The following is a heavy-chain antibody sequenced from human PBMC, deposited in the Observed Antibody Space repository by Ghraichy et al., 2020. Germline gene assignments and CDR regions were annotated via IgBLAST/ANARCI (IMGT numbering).Heavy chain of an antibody. CDR2: IKSKVDGGAI. D-gene: IGHD3-16*01. CDR1: RFTFSYAW. CDR3: ATDTFFKKAFDP. J-gene: IGHJ5*02. Sequence: GGSLRLSCAASRFTFSYAWMYWVRQAPGKGLEWLGRIKSKVDGGAIDYAAPVKGRFTISRDDSENPVFLHMNSLQTEDTGVYYCATDTFFKKAFDPWGQGTLVTVSS. V-gene: IGHV3-15*01.